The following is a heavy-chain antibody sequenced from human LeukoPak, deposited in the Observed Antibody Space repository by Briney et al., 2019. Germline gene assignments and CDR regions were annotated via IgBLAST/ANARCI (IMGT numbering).Heavy chain of an antibody. CDR1: GFTFDDYA. V-gene: IGHV3-9*01. D-gene: IGHD3-10*01. Sequence: GRSLRLSCAASGFTFDDYAMHWVRQAPGRGLEWVSGICWNSGSIGYADSVKGRFTISRDNAKNSLYLQMNSLRAEDTALYYCAKGPRWDITMVQGLVDYWGQGTLVTVSS. J-gene: IGHJ4*02. CDR2: ICWNSGSI. CDR3: AKGPRWDITMVQGLVDY.